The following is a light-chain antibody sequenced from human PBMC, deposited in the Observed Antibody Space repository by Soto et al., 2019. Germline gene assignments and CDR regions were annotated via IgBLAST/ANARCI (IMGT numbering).Light chain of an antibody. V-gene: IGKV1D-12*01. J-gene: IGKJ4*01. CDR3: QQANTFPFT. CDR1: QGISNY. Sequence: IQMTQSPSSVSASVGARVTITCRASQGISNYLAWYQENPGKAPKLLISAASSLQSGVTSRFSGIASGTDVTLTIGSLQPEDFATYYCQQANTFPFTFGGGTKVEIK. CDR2: AAS.